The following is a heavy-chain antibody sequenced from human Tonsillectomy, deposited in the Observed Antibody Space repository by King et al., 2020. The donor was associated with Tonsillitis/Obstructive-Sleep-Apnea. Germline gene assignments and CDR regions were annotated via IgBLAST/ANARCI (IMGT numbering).Heavy chain of an antibody. CDR3: AKSGRTNFYDSSGGDYYDYGMDV. V-gene: IGHV3-23*04. D-gene: IGHD3-22*01. J-gene: IGHJ6*02. CDR1: GFTFSSYA. CDR2: ISGSGGST. Sequence: VQLVESGGGLVEPGGSLRLSCAASGFTFSSYAMSLVRQAPGKGLEWVSAISGSGGSTYYADSVEGRFTISRNNSKNTLYLQMNSLRAGATAVYYCAKSGRTNFYDSSGGDYYDYGMDVWGQGATGSVSS.